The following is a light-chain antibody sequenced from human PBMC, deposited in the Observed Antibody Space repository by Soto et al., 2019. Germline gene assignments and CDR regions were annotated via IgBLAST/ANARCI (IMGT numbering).Light chain of an antibody. CDR1: SSNIGSNY. CDR2: RDD. CDR3: AAWDDSLSGRV. Sequence: QSVLTQPPSASATPGQRITISCFGSSSNIGSNYGYWYQQLPGTAPKLLISRDDERPSGVPDRFSGSKSGTSASLAISGVRSEDEADYFCAAWDDSLSGRVFGGGTKVTVL. V-gene: IGLV1-47*01. J-gene: IGLJ3*02.